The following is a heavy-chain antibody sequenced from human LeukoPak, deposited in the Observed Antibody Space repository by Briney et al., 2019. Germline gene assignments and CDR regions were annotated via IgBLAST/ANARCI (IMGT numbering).Heavy chain of an antibody. Sequence: RPSETLSLTCTVSGGPIDSSSFYWGWIRQPPGKGLEWIGSIYYSGSTNYNPSLKSRVTISVDTSKNQFSLKLSSVTAADTAVYYCASPQRGRFDYWGQGTLVTVSS. D-gene: IGHD3-16*01. V-gene: IGHV4-39*07. CDR3: ASPQRGRFDY. J-gene: IGHJ4*02. CDR2: IYYSGST. CDR1: GGPIDSSSFY.